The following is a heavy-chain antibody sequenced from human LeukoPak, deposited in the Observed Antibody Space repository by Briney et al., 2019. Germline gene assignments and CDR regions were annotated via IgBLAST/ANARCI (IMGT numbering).Heavy chain of an antibody. D-gene: IGHD4-23*01. Sequence: PSETLSLTCTVSGGSIRSGDFYWNWIRQSPEKGLEWIGYIYYTGSTLYSPSLKSRTTISIDTSKNQFSLELRSVTAADTAVYYCARVLVSRTPFFDYWGQGTLVTVSS. CDR3: ARVLVSRTPFFDY. V-gene: IGHV4-30-4*01. CDR1: GGSIRSGDFY. CDR2: IYYTGST. J-gene: IGHJ4*02.